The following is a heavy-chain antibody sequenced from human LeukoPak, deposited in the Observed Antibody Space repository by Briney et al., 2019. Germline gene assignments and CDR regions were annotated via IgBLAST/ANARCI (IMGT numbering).Heavy chain of an antibody. CDR2: INTDGSST. D-gene: IGHD3-22*01. Sequence: GGSLRLSCAASGFTFSSYWMHWVRQAPGKGLVWVSRINTDGSSTTYADSVKGRFTISRDNSKNTLYLQMNSLRAEDTAVYYCARDPGVVVMEGFDYWGQGTLVTVSS. J-gene: IGHJ4*02. CDR3: ARDPGVVVMEGFDY. V-gene: IGHV3-74*01. CDR1: GFTFSSYW.